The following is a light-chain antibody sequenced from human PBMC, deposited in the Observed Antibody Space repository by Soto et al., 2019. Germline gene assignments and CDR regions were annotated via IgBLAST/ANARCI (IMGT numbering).Light chain of an antibody. CDR1: QSVSNN. V-gene: IGKV3-15*01. CDR2: DAS. CDR3: QLYNNLPPWT. Sequence: ILMTQSPATLSVSPGERATLSCRASQSVSNNLAWYQQKPGQAPRLLIYDASTRATGIPARFSGSGSGTEFTLTNSGLQSEDYAVYYCQLYNNLPPWTFGQGTKVEIK. J-gene: IGKJ1*01.